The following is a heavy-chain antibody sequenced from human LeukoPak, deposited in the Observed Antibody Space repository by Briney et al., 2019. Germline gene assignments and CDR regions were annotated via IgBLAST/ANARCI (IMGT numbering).Heavy chain of an antibody. J-gene: IGHJ4*02. Sequence: GGSLRLSCAASGFTFSSYAMSWVRQAPGKGLEWVSYISSSSTIYYADSVKGRFTISRDNAKNSPYLQMNSLRAEDTAVYYCARDGYSSGFDYWGQGTLVTVSS. CDR3: ARDGYSSGFDY. D-gene: IGHD6-25*01. CDR1: GFTFSSYA. V-gene: IGHV3-48*04. CDR2: ISSSSTI.